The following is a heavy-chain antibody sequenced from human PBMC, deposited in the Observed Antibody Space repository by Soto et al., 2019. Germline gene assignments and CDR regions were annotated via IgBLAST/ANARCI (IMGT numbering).Heavy chain of an antibody. J-gene: IGHJ6*02. CDR2: IKRKGGGGTA. V-gene: IGHV3-15*07. D-gene: IGHD6-13*01. Sequence: EVQLVESGGGLVTPGGSLTLSCAASGFSFSPAWMNWVRQAPGKGLEWVGLIKRKGGGGTADYAAPVKGRFIISRDESKNTIYLQMSSLKPEDTALYYCVWQQDFYYGRAVWGQGTTVTVSS. CDR1: GFSFSPAW. CDR3: VWQQDFYYGRAV.